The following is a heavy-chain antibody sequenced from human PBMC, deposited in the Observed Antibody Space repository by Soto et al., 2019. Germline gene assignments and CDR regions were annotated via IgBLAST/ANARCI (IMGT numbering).Heavy chain of an antibody. Sequence: VQLAESGGGVVQPGRSLRLSCAASGFTFSSYGMHWVRQAPGKGLEWVAVIWYDGSNKYYADSVKGRFTISRDNSKNTLYLQMNSLRAEDTAVYYCARDSDFDSSGYHDYWGQGTLVTVSS. V-gene: IGHV3-33*01. J-gene: IGHJ4*02. CDR1: GFTFSSYG. CDR2: IWYDGSNK. CDR3: ARDSDFDSSGYHDY. D-gene: IGHD3-22*01.